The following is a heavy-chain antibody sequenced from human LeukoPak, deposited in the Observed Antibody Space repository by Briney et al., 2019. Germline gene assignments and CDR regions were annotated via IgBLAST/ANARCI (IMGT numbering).Heavy chain of an antibody. CDR2: ISKDGRNE. CDR3: AREAYYGSGRSRQPSPV. CDR1: VFTLSSYA. J-gene: IGHJ4*02. Sequence: GTSLRLSCAASVFTLSSYAMYWVRQAPGKGRGWVGLISKDGRNEYHADSVKGRFTISRDNSRTTLYLQMSSLIAEDTAVYYCAREAYYGSGRSRQPSPVWGQGTLVTVSS. D-gene: IGHD3-10*01. V-gene: IGHV3-30*11.